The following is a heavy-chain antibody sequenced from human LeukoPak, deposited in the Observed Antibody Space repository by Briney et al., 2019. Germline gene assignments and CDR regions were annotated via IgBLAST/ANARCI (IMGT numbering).Heavy chain of an antibody. CDR3: ARYYDILTGYYPLDY. J-gene: IGHJ4*02. Sequence: PSETLSLTCTVSGGSISSYYWSWIRQPPGKGLEWIGYIYYRGSTNYNPSLKSRVTISVDTSKNQFSLKLSSVTAADTAVCYCARYYDILTGYYPLDYWGQGTLVTVSS. V-gene: IGHV4-59*01. CDR1: GGSISSYY. CDR2: IYYRGST. D-gene: IGHD3-9*01.